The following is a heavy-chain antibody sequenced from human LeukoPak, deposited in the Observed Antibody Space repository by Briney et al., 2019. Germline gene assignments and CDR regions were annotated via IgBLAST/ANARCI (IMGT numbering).Heavy chain of an antibody. CDR2: IKQDGSEK. V-gene: IGHV3-7*01. Sequence: GGSLRLSCAASGFTFSSYGMSWVRQAPGKGLEWVANIKQDGSEKYYVDSVKGRFTISRDNAKNSLYLQMNSLRAEDTAVYYCARDTLGDYYYYMDVWGKGTTVTVSS. CDR1: GFTFSSYG. CDR3: ARDTLGDYYYYMDV. J-gene: IGHJ6*03.